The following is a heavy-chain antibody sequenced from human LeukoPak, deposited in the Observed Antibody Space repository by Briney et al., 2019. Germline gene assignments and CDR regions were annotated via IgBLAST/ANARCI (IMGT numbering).Heavy chain of an antibody. CDR1: GFTFSSYW. CDR3: AKDPRLVKRVVKSGFDY. V-gene: IGHV3-74*01. J-gene: IGHJ4*02. Sequence: GGSLRLSCAASGFTFSSYWMHWVRQAPGKELVWVSRINSDGSSTSYADSVKGRFTISRDNAKNTLYLQMNSLRAEDTAVYYCAKDPRLVKRVVKSGFDYWGQGTLVTVSS. CDR2: INSDGSST. D-gene: IGHD3-22*01.